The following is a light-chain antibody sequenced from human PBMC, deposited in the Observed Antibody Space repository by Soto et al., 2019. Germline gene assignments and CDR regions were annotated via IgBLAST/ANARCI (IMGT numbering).Light chain of an antibody. CDR2: EVT. CDR3: SSYARINNLAV. J-gene: IGLJ1*01. Sequence: QSALTQPPSASGSPGQSVTISCTGTSSDVGGYYSVSWYQQHPGKAPKLMIYEVTKRPSGVPDRFSGSKSGSTASLTVSGLQAEDEADYYCSSYARINNLAVFGTGTKVTV. V-gene: IGLV2-8*01. CDR1: SSDVGGYYS.